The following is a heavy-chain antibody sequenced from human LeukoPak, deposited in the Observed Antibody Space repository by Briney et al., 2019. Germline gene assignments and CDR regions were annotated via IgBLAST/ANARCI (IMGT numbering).Heavy chain of an antibody. J-gene: IGHJ4*02. Sequence: GGSLRLSCAASGFTFSSYGMHWVRQAPGKGLEWVAVIRYDGSNKYYADSVKGRFTISRDNSKNTLYLQMNSLRAEDTAVYYCARGRIAAAGATYYFDYWGQGTLVTVSS. CDR1: GFTFSSYG. CDR2: IRYDGSNK. CDR3: ARGRIAAAGATYYFDY. D-gene: IGHD6-13*01. V-gene: IGHV3-33*08.